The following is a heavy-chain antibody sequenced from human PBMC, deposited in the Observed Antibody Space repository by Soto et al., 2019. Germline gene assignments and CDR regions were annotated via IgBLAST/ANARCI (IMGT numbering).Heavy chain of an antibody. CDR3: ATGEWELQHF. Sequence: QVQLVQSGAEVKKPGSSVKVSCKASGGSFSNDPISCVRQAPGQGLEWMGGSIPVIGKPDYAQKYQGRVTSAADESTSTAYMELTNLVSQYTDMYYCATGEWELQHFWGQGSLLTVSS. CDR2: SIPVIGKP. D-gene: IGHD1-26*01. V-gene: IGHV1-69*01. J-gene: IGHJ4*02. CDR1: GGSFSNDP.